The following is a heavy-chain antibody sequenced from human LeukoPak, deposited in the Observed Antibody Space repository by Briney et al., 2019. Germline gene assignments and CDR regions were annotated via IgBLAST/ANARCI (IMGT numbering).Heavy chain of an antibody. V-gene: IGHV4-30-4*08. CDR1: GGSISSGDYY. CDR2: IYYSRST. Sequence: SQTLSLTCTVSGGSISSGDYYWSWIRQPQGKGLEWIVYIYYSRSTYYNPSLKSRVTISVDTSKNQFSLKLSSVTAADTAVYYCARGRKLAFDIWGQGTMVTVSS. CDR3: ARGRKLAFDI. D-gene: IGHD4-23*01. J-gene: IGHJ3*02.